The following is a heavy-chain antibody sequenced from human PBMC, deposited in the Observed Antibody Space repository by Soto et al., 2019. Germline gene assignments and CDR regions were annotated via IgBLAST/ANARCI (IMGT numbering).Heavy chain of an antibody. CDR1: GGTFSSYT. Sequence: QVQLVQSGAEVKKPGSSVKVSCKASGGTFSSYTISWVRQAPGQGLEWMGRIIPILGIANYAQKFQGRVTKTADKSSSAAYMELSRLRSEDTAVYYCARATGGYGDYLLDWGQGNLVTVSS. V-gene: IGHV1-69*02. J-gene: IGHJ4*02. CDR2: IIPILGIA. CDR3: ARATGGYGDYLLD. D-gene: IGHD4-17*01.